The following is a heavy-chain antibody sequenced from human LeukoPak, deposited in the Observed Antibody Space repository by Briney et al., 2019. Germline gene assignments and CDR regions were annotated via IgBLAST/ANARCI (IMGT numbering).Heavy chain of an antibody. CDR3: ARDGCSTTSCYAD. V-gene: IGHV3-53*01. D-gene: IGHD2-2*01. CDR2: IYSGGTT. Sequence: GGSLRLPCAASGFTVSNNYMSWVRQAPGKGLEWVSVIYSGGTTYYTDSVKGRFTISRDKFKNTLYLQMNSLRAEDTAVYYCARDGCSTTSCYADWGQGTLVTVSS. J-gene: IGHJ4*02. CDR1: GFTVSNNY.